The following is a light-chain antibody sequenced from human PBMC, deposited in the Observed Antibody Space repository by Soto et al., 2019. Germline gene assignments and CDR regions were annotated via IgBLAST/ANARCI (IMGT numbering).Light chain of an antibody. CDR1: QSVSTS. CDR2: DAS. V-gene: IGKV3-11*01. J-gene: IGKJ1*01. Sequence: IVLTQSPVTLALSPGESAVLSCRASQSVSTSLAWYQHKPGQAPRLFIYDASKRAPGIPARFTGSGSGTEFTLTISSLEPEDIAVYYCQVRDVWTSFGQGTKVEIK. CDR3: QVRDVWTS.